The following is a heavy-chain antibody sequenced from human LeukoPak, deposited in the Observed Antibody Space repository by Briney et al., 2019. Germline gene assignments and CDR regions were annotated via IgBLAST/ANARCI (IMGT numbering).Heavy chain of an antibody. V-gene: IGHV3-30*02. CDR1: GFTFSSYG. Sequence: GGSLRLSCAASGFTFSSYGMHWVRQAPGKGLEWVAFIRYDGSNKYYADSVKGRFTISRDNSKNTLHLQMNSLRAEDTAVYYCAKVRPTERRWTLHFDYWGQGTLVTVSS. CDR3: AKVRPTERRWTLHFDY. CDR2: IRYDGSNK. D-gene: IGHD5-24*01. J-gene: IGHJ4*02.